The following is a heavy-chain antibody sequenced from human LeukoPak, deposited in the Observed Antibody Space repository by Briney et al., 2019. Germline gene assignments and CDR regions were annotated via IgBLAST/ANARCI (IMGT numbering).Heavy chain of an antibody. CDR1: GGSISSYY. J-gene: IGHJ5*02. D-gene: IGHD5-18*01. V-gene: IGHV4-59*12. CDR2: IYYSGST. CDR3: ARGRYRFDP. Sequence: SETLSLTCTVSGGSISSYYWSWIRQPPGKGLEWIGYIYYSGSTNYNPSLKSRVTISVDTSKNQFSLKLSSVTAADTAVYYRARGRYRFDPWGQGTLVTVSS.